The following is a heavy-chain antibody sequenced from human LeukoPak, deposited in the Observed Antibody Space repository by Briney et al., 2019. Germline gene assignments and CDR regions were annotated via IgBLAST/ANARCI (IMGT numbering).Heavy chain of an antibody. CDR3: ARWGHFDTSGYFVVDY. J-gene: IGHJ4*02. CDR2: MHYSGST. D-gene: IGHD3-22*01. V-gene: IGHV4-59*01. Sequence: PSETLSLTCTISDGSISSYYWNWIRQSPGKGLERIGHMHYSGSTHYNPSLQSRVSISIDTSKKHFSLNLRSVTAVDTAVYYCARWGHFDTSGYFVVDYWGQGTLVTVSS. CDR1: DGSISSYY.